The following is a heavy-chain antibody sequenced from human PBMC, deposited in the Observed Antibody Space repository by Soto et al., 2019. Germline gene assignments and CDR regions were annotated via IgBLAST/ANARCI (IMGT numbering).Heavy chain of an antibody. D-gene: IGHD3-10*01. V-gene: IGHV4-39*01. CDR3: ARRYGWLYFDY. CDR2: IFYSGST. Sequence: SGTLSLTCTITSHSILSRNSFWVWIRQPQGKGLDWIGTIFYSGSTYYNPSLKSRVTISVDTSKNQFSPKLTSVTAADTALYYCARRYGWLYFDYWGQGSLVTVS. CDR1: SHSILSRNSF. J-gene: IGHJ4*02.